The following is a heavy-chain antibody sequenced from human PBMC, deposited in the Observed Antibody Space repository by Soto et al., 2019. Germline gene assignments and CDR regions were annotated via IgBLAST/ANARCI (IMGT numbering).Heavy chain of an antibody. CDR2: IYYTAST. Sequence: QLQLQESGPGLVKPSESLSLTCTASSGSISSSYYYWGWIRQHPGKGLEWVGAIYYTASTYYNPPLQTGVTISVDTFTNQFSLKMSSVTAADTAVYFCARQAGAFGYYMDVWGKGATVTVSS. D-gene: IGHD3-16*01. CDR3: ARQAGAFGYYMDV. V-gene: IGHV4-39*01. J-gene: IGHJ6*03. CDR1: SGSISSSYYY.